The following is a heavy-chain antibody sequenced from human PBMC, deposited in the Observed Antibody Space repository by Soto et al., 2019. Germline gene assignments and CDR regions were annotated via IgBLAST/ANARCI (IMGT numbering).Heavy chain of an antibody. CDR2: IYYSGST. Sequence: SETLSLTCTVSGGSISSYYWSWIRQPPGKGLEWIGYIYYSGSTNYNPSLKSRVTISVDTSKNQFSLKLSSVTAADTAVYYCARVGSGYYLDYWGQGTLVTVSS. CDR1: GGSISSYY. V-gene: IGHV4-59*01. J-gene: IGHJ4*02. CDR3: ARVGSGYYLDY. D-gene: IGHD3-22*01.